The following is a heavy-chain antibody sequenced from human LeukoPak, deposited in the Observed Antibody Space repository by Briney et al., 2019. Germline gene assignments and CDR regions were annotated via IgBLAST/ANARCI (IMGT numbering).Heavy chain of an antibody. CDR3: ARAYYYDSSGYPAFDI. J-gene: IGHJ3*02. CDR2: IIPIFGTA. CDR1: GGTFSSYA. V-gene: IGHV1-69*05. D-gene: IGHD3-22*01. Sequence: SVKVSCKASGGTFSSYAISWVRQAPGQGLEWMGRIIPIFGTANYAQKFPGRVTITTDESTSTAYMELSSLRSEDTAVYYCARAYYYDSSGYPAFDIWGQGTMVTVSS.